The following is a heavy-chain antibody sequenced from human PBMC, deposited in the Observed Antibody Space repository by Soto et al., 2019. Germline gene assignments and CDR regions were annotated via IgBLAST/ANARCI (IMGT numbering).Heavy chain of an antibody. V-gene: IGHV4-30-4*01. CDR3: ARGRLSGYDPLDAFDI. Sequence: QVQLQESGPGLVKPSQNLSLTCTVSGGSISSADYYWSWIRQPPGKGLEWIGYIYYSGSTYYNPSLKSRLTISIDTFKNQFSLKLSSVTAADTAVYYCARGRLSGYDPLDAFDIWGQGTMVTVSS. CDR1: GGSISSADYY. J-gene: IGHJ3*02. D-gene: IGHD5-12*01. CDR2: IYYSGST.